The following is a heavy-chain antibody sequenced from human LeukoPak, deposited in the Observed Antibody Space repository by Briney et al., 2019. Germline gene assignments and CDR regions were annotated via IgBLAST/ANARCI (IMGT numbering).Heavy chain of an antibody. CDR1: GFNLSSYW. Sequence: GESLKISCSASGFNLSSYWMSLVRQAPGKGLEWVADIKQDGSEKYYVDSVKGLFTISRDNPKNSLYLEMISLRAEDTAVYYCARVTYCGGVCYWVYYYYYYMDVWGKGTTVTVSS. V-gene: IGHV3-7*01. D-gene: IGHD2-21*01. CDR3: ARVTYCGGVCYWVYYYYYYMDV. CDR2: IKQDGSEK. J-gene: IGHJ6*03.